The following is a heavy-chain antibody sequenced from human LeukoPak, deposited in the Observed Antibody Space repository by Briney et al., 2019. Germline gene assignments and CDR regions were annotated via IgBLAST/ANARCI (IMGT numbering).Heavy chain of an antibody. V-gene: IGHV3-23*01. D-gene: IGHD2-2*01. CDR3: AKDPHVPAPSSYNWFDP. CDR2: ISGSGGST. CDR1: GFTFSSYD. J-gene: IGHJ5*02. Sequence: GGSLRLPCAASGFTFSSYDMSWVRQAPGKGLEWVSAISGSGGSTYYADSVKGRFTISRDNSKNTLYLQMNSLRAEDTAVYYCAKDPHVPAPSSYNWFDPWGQGTLVTVSS.